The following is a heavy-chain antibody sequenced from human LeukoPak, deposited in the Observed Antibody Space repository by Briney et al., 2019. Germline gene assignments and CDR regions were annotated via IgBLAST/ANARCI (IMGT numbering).Heavy chain of an antibody. CDR3: AKALVYYYYMDV. Sequence: GGSLRLSCAASGFTFSSYAMHWVRQAPGKGLEWVAFIRYDGSNKYYADSVKGRFTISRDNSKNTLYLQMNSLRAEDTAVYYCAKALVYYYYMDVWGKGTTVTVSS. CDR1: GFTFSSYA. D-gene: IGHD6-6*01. V-gene: IGHV3-30*02. CDR2: IRYDGSNK. J-gene: IGHJ6*03.